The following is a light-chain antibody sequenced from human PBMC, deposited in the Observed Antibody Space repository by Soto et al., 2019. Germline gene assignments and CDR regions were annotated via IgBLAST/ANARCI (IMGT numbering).Light chain of an antibody. J-gene: IGKJ4*01. CDR1: QSISSW. CDR2: KAS. Sequence: DIQMTQSPSTLSASVGDRVTITCRASQSISSWLAWYQQKPGKAPKLLIYKASSLEGGVPSRFSGSGSGTDFPLTISSLQPDDVATYYCQQYHSYSLTFGGGTKVDIK. V-gene: IGKV1-5*03. CDR3: QQYHSYSLT.